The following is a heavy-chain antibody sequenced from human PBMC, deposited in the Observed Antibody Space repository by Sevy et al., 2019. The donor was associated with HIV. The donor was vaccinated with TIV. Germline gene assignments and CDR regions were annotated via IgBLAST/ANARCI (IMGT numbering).Heavy chain of an antibody. Sequence: GGSLRLSCAASGFTFDDFAMHWVRQVPGKGLEWVSGLNWDSGSVAYAESVKARFTISRDNAKNALFLQMNSLRAEDTALYYCAKDIGATGIAVVANWGQGIQVTVSS. CDR2: LNWDSGSV. J-gene: IGHJ4*02. CDR1: GFTFDDFA. CDR3: AKDIGATGIAVVAN. V-gene: IGHV3-9*01. D-gene: IGHD6-19*01.